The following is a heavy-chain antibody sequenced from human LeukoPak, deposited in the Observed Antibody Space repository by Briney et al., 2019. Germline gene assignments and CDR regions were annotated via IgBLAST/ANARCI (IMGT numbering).Heavy chain of an antibody. CDR2: IIPIFGTA. CDR1: GYTFTSYG. J-gene: IGHJ5*02. D-gene: IGHD2-15*01. CDR3: ARARYCSGGSCYWFDP. Sequence: ASVKVSCKASGYTFTSYGISWVRQAPGQGLEWMGGIIPIFGTANYAQKFQGRVTITADESTSTAYMELSSLRSEDTAVYYCARARYCSGGSCYWFDPWGQGTLVTVSS. V-gene: IGHV1-69*13.